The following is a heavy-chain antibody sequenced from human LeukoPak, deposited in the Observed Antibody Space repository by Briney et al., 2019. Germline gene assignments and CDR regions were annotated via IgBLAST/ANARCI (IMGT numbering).Heavy chain of an antibody. V-gene: IGHV4-34*01. CDR1: GGSFSGYY. J-gene: IGHJ4*02. Sequence: SETLSLTCAVYGGSFSGYYWSWIRQPPGKGLEWIGEINHSGSTNYNPSLKSRVTISVDTSKNQFSLKLSSVTAADTAVYYCATTRGSRATYYDFWSQGTLVTVSS. CDR3: ATTRGSRATYYDF. D-gene: IGHD3-3*01. CDR2: INHSGST.